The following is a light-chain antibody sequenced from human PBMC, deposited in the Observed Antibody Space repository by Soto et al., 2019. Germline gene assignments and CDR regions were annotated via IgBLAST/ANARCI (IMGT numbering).Light chain of an antibody. CDR3: QQYESYPVT. CDR1: QSISTS. J-gene: IGKJ5*01. V-gene: IGKV1-5*03. Sequence: DIQMTQSPSTLSASVGDRVTITCRASQSISTSLAWYQQKPGKAPNLLIYKASSLESGVPSRFSGSGSGTEFTLNISSLQPDDFATYYCQQYESYPVTFGQGTRLEIK. CDR2: KAS.